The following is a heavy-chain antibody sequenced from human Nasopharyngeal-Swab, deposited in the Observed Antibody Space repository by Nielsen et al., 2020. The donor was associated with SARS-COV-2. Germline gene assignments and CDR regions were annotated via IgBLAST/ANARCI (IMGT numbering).Heavy chain of an antibody. V-gene: IGHV4-30-4*01. J-gene: IGHJ4*02. CDR2: IYYSGST. Sequence: WIRQPPGKGLEWIGYIYYSGSTYYNPSLKSRVTISVDTSKNQFPLKLSSVTAADTAVYYCARAYRGITMIVGVFEYFDYWGQGTLVTVSS. CDR3: ARAYRGITMIVGVFEYFDY. D-gene: IGHD3-22*01.